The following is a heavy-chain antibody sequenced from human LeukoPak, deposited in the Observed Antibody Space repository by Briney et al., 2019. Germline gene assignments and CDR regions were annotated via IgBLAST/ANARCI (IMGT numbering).Heavy chain of an antibody. CDR2: ISGSGGST. V-gene: IGHV3-23*01. CDR1: GFTFSSYD. CDR3: AKGGYCSGGSCYAVGPTDLYFDY. J-gene: IGHJ4*02. Sequence: GGSLRLSCAASGFTFSSYDMSWVRQAPGKGLEWVSAISGSGGSTYYADSVNGRFTISRDNSKNTLDLNMNSLRAEDTAVYYCAKGGYCSGGSCYAVGPTDLYFDYWGQGTLVTVSS. D-gene: IGHD2-15*01.